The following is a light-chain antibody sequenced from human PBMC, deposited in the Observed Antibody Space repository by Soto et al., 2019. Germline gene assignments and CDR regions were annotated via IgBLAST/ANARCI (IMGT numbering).Light chain of an antibody. CDR1: QSISSW. J-gene: IGKJ2*01. CDR3: QQYNSYSNT. V-gene: IGKV1-5*03. CDR2: NAS. Sequence: DIQMTQSPSTLSASVGDRVTITCRASQSISSWLAWYQQKPGKAPKLLIYNASSLKSGVPSRFSGSGSGTEFTLTISSLQPDDLATYYCQQYNSYSNTFGQGTKLEIK.